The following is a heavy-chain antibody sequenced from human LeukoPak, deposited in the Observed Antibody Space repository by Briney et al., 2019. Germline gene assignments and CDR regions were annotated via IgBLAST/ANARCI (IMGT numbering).Heavy chain of an antibody. J-gene: IGHJ4*02. V-gene: IGHV4-59*08. D-gene: IGHD3-10*01. CDR2: IYYSGST. Sequence: KPSETLSLTCTVSGGSISSYYWSWIRQPPGKGLEWIGYIYYSGSTNYNPSLKSRVTISVDTSKNQFSLKLSSVTAADTAVYYCASMVRGAALDYWGQGTLVTVSS. CDR1: GGSISSYY. CDR3: ASMVRGAALDY.